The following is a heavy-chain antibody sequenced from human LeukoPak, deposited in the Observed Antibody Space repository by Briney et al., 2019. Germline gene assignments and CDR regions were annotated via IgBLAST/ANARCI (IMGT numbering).Heavy chain of an antibody. J-gene: IGHJ4*02. CDR3: ARGVLRFLEWLNFAY. D-gene: IGHD3-3*01. V-gene: IGHV1-2*02. CDR1: GYTFTGYY. Sequence: ASVKVSCKASGYTFTGYYMHWVRQAPGQGLEWMGWINPNSGGTNYAQKFQGRVTMTRDTSISTAYMELSRLRSDDTAVYYCARGVLRFLEWLNFAYWGQGTLVTVSS. CDR2: INPNSGGT.